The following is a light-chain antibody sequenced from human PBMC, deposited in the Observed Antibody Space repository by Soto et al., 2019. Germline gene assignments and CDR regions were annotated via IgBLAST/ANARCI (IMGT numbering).Light chain of an antibody. V-gene: IGLV1-44*01. J-gene: IGLJ1*01. CDR2: SNN. CDR3: AAWDDSLNSPV. CDR1: SSNIGSNS. Sequence: QAVVTQPPSASGTPGQRVSISCSGSSSNIGSNSVNWYQQLPGTAPKLLIYSNNQRPSGVPDRISGSKSGTSASLAISGLQSEDEADYYCAAWDDSLNSPVFGTGTKLTVL.